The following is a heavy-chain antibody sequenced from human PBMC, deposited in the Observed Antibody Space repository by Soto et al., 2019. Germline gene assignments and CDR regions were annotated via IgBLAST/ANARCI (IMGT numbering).Heavy chain of an antibody. J-gene: IGHJ4*02. CDR1: GYTFTSYG. Sequence: ASVKVSCKASGYTFTSYGISWVRQAPGQGLEWMGWISAYNGNTNYAQKLQGRVTMTTDTSTSTAYMELRSLRSDDTALYYCTKPPRSGTGSGYWGQGTLVTVSS. V-gene: IGHV1-18*01. D-gene: IGHD3-9*01. CDR2: ISAYNGNT. CDR3: TKPPRSGTGSGY.